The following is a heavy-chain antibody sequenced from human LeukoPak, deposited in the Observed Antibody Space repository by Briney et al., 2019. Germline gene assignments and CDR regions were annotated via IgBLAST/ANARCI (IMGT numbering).Heavy chain of an antibody. CDR3: ATEPGIAAAGSSLIKNFDY. V-gene: IGHV3-21*04. CDR2: ISSSSSYI. J-gene: IGHJ4*02. Sequence: GGSLRLSCAASGFTFSSYSMNWVRQAPGKGLEWVSSISSSSSYIYYADSVKGRFTISRDNAKNSLYLQMNSLRAEDTAVYYCATEPGIAAAGSSLIKNFDYWGQGTLVTVSS. CDR1: GFTFSSYS. D-gene: IGHD6-13*01.